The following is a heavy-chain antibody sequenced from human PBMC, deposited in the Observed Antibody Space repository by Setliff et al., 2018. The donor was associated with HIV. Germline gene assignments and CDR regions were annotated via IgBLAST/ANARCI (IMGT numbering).Heavy chain of an antibody. CDR1: GGTFSSCA. Sequence: GASVKVSCKASGGTFSSCAITWVRQAPGQGLEWMGGIIPIFGTANYAQKFQGRVTITADESTSTAYMELSSLRSEDTAEYYCARDGSSTWTGVRAFDIWGQGTMVTV. J-gene: IGHJ3*02. CDR3: ARDGSSTWTGVRAFDI. V-gene: IGHV1-69*13. CDR2: IIPIFGTA. D-gene: IGHD6-13*01.